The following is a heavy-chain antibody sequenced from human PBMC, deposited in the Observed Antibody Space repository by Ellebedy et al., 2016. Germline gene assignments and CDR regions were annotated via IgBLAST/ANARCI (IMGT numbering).Heavy chain of an antibody. Sequence: GGSLRLSCAASGFTFSSYGMHWVRQAPGKGLEWVAVIWYDGSNKYYADSVKGRFTISRDNSKNTLYLQMNSLRAEDTAVYYCARSSGSSYWYFDLWGRGTLVTVSS. CDR2: IWYDGSNK. D-gene: IGHD1-26*01. V-gene: IGHV3-33*01. CDR1: GFTFSSYG. J-gene: IGHJ2*01. CDR3: ARSSGSSYWYFDL.